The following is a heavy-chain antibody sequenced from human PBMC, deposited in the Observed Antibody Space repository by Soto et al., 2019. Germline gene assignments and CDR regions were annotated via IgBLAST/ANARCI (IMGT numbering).Heavy chain of an antibody. CDR2: IKQDGNDL. V-gene: IGHV3-7*01. CDR1: GFTFSSYW. Sequence: PGGSPRLSCAASGFTFSSYWMSWFRQAPEKGLEWVANIKQDGNDLYFVDSVKGRFTISRDNAKNSLYLHMSSLRAEDTGVYYCASTRVGGVSHPTYTDVWGKGTAVTVAS. D-gene: IGHD3-3*01. J-gene: IGHJ6*03. CDR3: ASTRVGGVSHPTYTDV.